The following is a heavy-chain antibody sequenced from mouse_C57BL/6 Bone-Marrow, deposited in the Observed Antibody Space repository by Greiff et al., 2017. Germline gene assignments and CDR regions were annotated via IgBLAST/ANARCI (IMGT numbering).Heavy chain of an antibody. CDR2: IHPNSGST. CDR3: SRGILRVGPYFDY. Sequence: QVQLQQPGAELVKPGASVKLSCKASGYTFTSYWMHWVKQRPGQGLEWIGMIHPNSGSTNYNEKFKSKATLTVDNSSSTAYVQLSSLTSEDSAVYDGSRGILRVGPYFDYWGQGTTLTVSS. CDR1: GYTFTSYW. D-gene: IGHD1-1*01. V-gene: IGHV1-64*01. J-gene: IGHJ2*01.